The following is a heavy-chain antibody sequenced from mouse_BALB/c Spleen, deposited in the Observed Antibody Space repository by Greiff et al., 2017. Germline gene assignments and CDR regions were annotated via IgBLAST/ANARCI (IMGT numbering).Heavy chain of an antibody. D-gene: IGHD2-2*01. Sequence: EVQLQQSGAELVKPGASVKLSCTASGFNIKDTYMHWVKQRPEQGLEWIGRIDPANGNTKYDPKFQGKATITADTSSNTAYLQLSSLTSEDTAVYYCVPSWLRHAMDYWGQGTSVTVSS. CDR1: GFNIKDTY. CDR3: VPSWLRHAMDY. V-gene: IGHV14-3*02. J-gene: IGHJ4*01. CDR2: IDPANGNT.